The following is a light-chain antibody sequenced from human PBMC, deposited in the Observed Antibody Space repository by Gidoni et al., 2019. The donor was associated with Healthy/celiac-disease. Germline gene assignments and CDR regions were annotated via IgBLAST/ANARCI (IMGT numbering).Light chain of an antibody. V-gene: IGKV3-11*01. CDR1: QSVSSY. CDR2: DAS. CDR3: QQRSIWPPYI. J-gene: IGKJ2*01. Sequence: EIVLTQSPATLSLSPGERATLSCRASQSVSSYLAWYQQKPGQAPRLLIHDASNRATGIPARFSGSGSGTDFTLTISSLEPEDFAVYYCQQRSIWPPYIFXXXTKLEIK.